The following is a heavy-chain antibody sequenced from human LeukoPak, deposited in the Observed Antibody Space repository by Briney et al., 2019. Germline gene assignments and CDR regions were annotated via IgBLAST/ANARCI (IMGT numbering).Heavy chain of an antibody. J-gene: IGHJ4*02. CDR2: IYYSGST. CDR3: ARKFWFGESLDY. V-gene: IGHV4-30-4*01. CDR1: GGSISSGDYY. Sequence: SQTLSLTCTVSGGSISSGDYYWSWIRQPPGKGLEWIGYIYYSGSTYYNPSLKSRVTISVDTSKNQFSLKLSSVTAADTAVYYCARKFWFGESLDYWGQGTLVTVSS. D-gene: IGHD3-10*01.